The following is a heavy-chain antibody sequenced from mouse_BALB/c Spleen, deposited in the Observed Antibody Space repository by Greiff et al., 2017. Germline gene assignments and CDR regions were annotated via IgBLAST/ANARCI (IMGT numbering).Heavy chain of an antibody. CDR1: GFTFTDYY. CDR2: IRNKANGYTT. CDR3: ARDIEYYGSSSAWFAY. D-gene: IGHD1-1*01. J-gene: IGHJ3*01. Sequence: EVMLVESGGGLVQPGGSLRLSCATSGFTFTDYYMSWVRQPPGKALEWLAFIRNKANGYTTEYSASVKGRFTISRDNSQSILYLQMNTLRAEDSATYYCARDIEYYGSSSAWFAYWGQGTLVTVSA. V-gene: IGHV7-3*02.